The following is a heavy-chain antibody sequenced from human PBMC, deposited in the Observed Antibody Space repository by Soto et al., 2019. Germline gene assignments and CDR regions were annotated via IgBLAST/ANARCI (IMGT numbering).Heavy chain of an antibody. D-gene: IGHD3-22*01. CDR1: GFTFSTYW. V-gene: IGHV3-7*04. CDR3: ARGDFYDSSGPFSDAFDI. CDR2: IKPDGGEK. Sequence: GGSLRLSCAASGFTFSTYWMSWVRQAPGKGLQWVANIKPDGGEKWYVDSVRGRFTISRDNVKNSLYLQMNNVRAEDTAVYYCARGDFYDSSGPFSDAFDIWGQGTMVTVSS. J-gene: IGHJ3*02.